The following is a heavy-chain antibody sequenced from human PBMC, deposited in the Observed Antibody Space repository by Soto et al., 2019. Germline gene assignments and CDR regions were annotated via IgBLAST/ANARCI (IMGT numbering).Heavy chain of an antibody. CDR2: IYYSGST. J-gene: IGHJ4*02. V-gene: IGHV4-39*01. Sequence: QLQLQESGPGLVKPSETLSLTCTVSGGSISSSSYYWGWIRQPPGKGLEWIGSIYYSGSTYYNPSLTSRATISVDTSKNQFSLKLSSVTAADTAVYYCARQWHGAAHDLYYFDYWGQGTLVTVSS. CDR1: GGSISSSSYY. D-gene: IGHD6-6*01. CDR3: ARQWHGAAHDLYYFDY.